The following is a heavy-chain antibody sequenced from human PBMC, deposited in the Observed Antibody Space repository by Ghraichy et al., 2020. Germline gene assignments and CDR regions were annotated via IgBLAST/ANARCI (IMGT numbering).Heavy chain of an antibody. V-gene: IGHV4-39*07. CDR3: ARDMGSSPALDY. Sequence: SETLSLTCTVSGGSIRSSSYYWGWIRQPPGKGLEWIGSIYYSGSTYYNPSLKSRVTISLDTSKNQFSLKLSSVTAADTTVYYCARDMGSSPALDYWGQGTLVTVSS. J-gene: IGHJ4*02. CDR1: GGSIRSSSYY. CDR2: IYYSGST. D-gene: IGHD6-13*01.